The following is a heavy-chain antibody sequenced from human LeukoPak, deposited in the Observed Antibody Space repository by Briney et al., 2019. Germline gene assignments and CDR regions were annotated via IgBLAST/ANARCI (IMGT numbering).Heavy chain of an antibody. CDR3: SRSQFDY. CDR2: ISGDGTIT. CDR1: GFSFSSYW. Sequence: GGSLRLSCEPSGFSFSSYWMLWVRQAPGKGLVWVSRISGDGTITTYADFVKGRFTISRDNTKNILYLQMNSLKVEDTAIYYCSRSQFDYWGQGVLVTVSS. V-gene: IGHV3-74*03. J-gene: IGHJ4*02.